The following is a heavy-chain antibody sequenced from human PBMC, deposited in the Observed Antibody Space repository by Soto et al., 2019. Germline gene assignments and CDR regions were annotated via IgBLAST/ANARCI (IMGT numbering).Heavy chain of an antibody. V-gene: IGHV3-30-3*01. Sequence: PGGSLRLSCAASGFTFSSYAMHWVRQAPGKGLERVAVISYDGSNEYYADSVKGRFTISRDNSKNTLYLQMNSLRAEDTAVYYCARERAVVAATPFYYGMDVWGQGTTVTVSS. CDR2: ISYDGSNE. CDR3: ARERAVVAATPFYYGMDV. CDR1: GFTFSSYA. J-gene: IGHJ6*02. D-gene: IGHD2-15*01.